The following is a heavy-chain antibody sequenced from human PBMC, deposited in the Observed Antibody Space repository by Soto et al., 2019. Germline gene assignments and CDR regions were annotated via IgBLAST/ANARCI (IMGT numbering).Heavy chain of an antibody. Sequence: QVQLVQSGAEVKKPGASAKVSCKASGYTFTSYGINWVRQAPGQGLEWMGGISAHNGNTDYAQKLQVRVIVTRDTSTSTAYMKMRSLISDDTAVDYCTRGRYGDYWGQGAWVNVSS. CDR3: TRGRYGDY. J-gene: IGHJ4*02. V-gene: IGHV1-18*01. D-gene: IGHD1-1*01. CDR2: ISAHNGNT. CDR1: GYTFTSYG.